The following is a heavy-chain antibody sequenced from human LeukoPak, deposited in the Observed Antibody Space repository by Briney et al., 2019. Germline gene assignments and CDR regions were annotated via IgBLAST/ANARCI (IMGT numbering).Heavy chain of an antibody. V-gene: IGHV3-74*01. J-gene: IGHJ5*02. CDR3: ARAVTYFYGSVTYDWFDP. Sequence: GGSLRLSCAASGFTFSSYWMRWVRQTPGKGLVWVSRIKSDGSTIYADSVKGRFPISRDNAKNTLYLQMNSLRAADTAIYYCARAVTYFYGSVTYDWFDPWGQGTLVTVSS. CDR2: IKSDGST. D-gene: IGHD3-10*01. CDR1: GFTFSSYW.